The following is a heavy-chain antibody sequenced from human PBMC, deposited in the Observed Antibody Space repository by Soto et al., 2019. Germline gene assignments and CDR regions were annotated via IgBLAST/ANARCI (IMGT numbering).Heavy chain of an antibody. CDR3: ARSLSSIAARPSYYYYGMDV. CDR2: IWYDGSNK. CDR1: GFTFSSYG. D-gene: IGHD6-6*01. V-gene: IGHV3-33*01. Sequence: QVQLVESGGGVVQPGRSLRLSCAASGFTFSSYGMHWVRQAPGKGLEWVAVIWYDGSNKYYADSVKGRFTISRDNSKNTLDLQMNSLRAEDTAVYYCARSLSSIAARPSYYYYGMDVWGQGTTVTVSS. J-gene: IGHJ6*02.